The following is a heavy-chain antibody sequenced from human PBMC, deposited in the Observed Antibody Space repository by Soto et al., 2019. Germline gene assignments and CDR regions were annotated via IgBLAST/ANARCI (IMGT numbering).Heavy chain of an antibody. V-gene: IGHV3-48*02. Sequence: EVQLVESGGGLVQPGGSLRLSCAASGFTFSSYSMNWVRQAPGKGLEWVSYISSSSSTIYYADSVKGRVTISRDNAKNSLYLQMNSRRDEDTAVYYCAREAYYYDSGSYTYWFDPWDQGTLVTVSS. J-gene: IGHJ5*02. CDR2: ISSSSSTI. D-gene: IGHD3-10*01. CDR3: AREAYYYDSGSYTYWFDP. CDR1: GFTFSSYS.